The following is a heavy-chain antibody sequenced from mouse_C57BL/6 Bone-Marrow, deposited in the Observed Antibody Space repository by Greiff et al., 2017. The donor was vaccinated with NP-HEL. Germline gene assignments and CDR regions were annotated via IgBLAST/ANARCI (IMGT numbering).Heavy chain of an antibody. V-gene: IGHV1-18*01. Sequence: VQLKESGPELVKPGASVKIPCKASGYTFTDYNMDWVKQSHGKSLEWIGDINPNNGGTIYNQKFKGKATLTVDKSSSTAYMELRSLTSEDTAVYYCARDDYYGPWYFDVWGTGTTVTVSS. D-gene: IGHD1-1*01. CDR3: ARDDYYGPWYFDV. CDR2: INPNNGGT. CDR1: GYTFTDYN. J-gene: IGHJ1*03.